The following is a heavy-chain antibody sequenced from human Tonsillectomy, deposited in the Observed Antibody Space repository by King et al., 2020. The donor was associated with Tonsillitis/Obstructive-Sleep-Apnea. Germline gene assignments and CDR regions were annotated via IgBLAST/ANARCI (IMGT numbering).Heavy chain of an antibody. D-gene: IGHD2-2*01. Sequence: VQLVESGGGLVKPGGSLRLSCAASGFTFRNAWMNWVRQAPGKGLEWVGRIKSKTDGGTTDYAAPVKGRFTISRDDSKTTLYLQMNSLKTEDTAVYYCTTGGLIVVVPVARVPYPYYYMDVWGKGTTVTVSS. CDR1: GFTFRNAW. J-gene: IGHJ6*03. CDR2: IKSKTDGGTT. V-gene: IGHV3-15*01. CDR3: TTGGLIVVVPVARVPYPYYYMDV.